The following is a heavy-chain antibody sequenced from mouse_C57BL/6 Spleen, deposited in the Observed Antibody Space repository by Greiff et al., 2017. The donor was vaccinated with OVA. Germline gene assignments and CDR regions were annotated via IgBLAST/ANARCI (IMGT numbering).Heavy chain of an antibody. Sequence: QVQLQQSGAELVKPGASVKISCKASGYAFSSYWMNWVKQRPGKGLEWIGQIYPGDGDTNYNGKFKGKATLTADKSSSPAYMQLSSLTSEDSAVYFCARGGLRREGYAMDYWGQGTSVTVSS. V-gene: IGHV1-80*01. CDR1: GYAFSSYW. CDR2: IYPGDGDT. CDR3: ARGGLRREGYAMDY. D-gene: IGHD2-2*01. J-gene: IGHJ4*01.